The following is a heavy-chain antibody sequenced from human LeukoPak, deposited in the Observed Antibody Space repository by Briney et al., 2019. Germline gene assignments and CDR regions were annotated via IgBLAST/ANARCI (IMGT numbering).Heavy chain of an antibody. CDR2: ISNNGGST. V-gene: IGHV3-64*01. CDR1: GFTFSNYA. Sequence: PGGSLRLSCAASGFTFSNYAMHWVRQAPGKGLEYVSGISNNGGSTYYANSVKGRFTTSRDNSKNTLYLQMGSLRAEDMAVYFCASGFGSSLEDYFDYWGQGILVTVSS. D-gene: IGHD6-6*01. J-gene: IGHJ4*02. CDR3: ASGFGSSLEDYFDY.